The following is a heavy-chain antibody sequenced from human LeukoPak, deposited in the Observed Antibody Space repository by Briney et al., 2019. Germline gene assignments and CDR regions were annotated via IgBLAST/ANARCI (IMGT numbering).Heavy chain of an antibody. CDR3: AREIAAAAPGLFDY. Sequence: SETLSLTCTVSGGSISSYYWSWIRQPAGKGLEWIGRIYTSGSTNYNPSLKSRVTMSVDTSKNQFSLKLSSVTAADTAVYYCAREIAAAAPGLFDYWGQGTLVTVSS. CDR2: IYTSGST. J-gene: IGHJ4*02. CDR1: GGSISSYY. V-gene: IGHV4-4*07. D-gene: IGHD6-13*01.